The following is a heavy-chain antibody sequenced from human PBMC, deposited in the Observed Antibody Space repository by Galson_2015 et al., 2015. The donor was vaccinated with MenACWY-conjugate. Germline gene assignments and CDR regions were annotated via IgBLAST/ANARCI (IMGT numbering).Heavy chain of an antibody. V-gene: IGHV3-72*01. CDR2: IRNKANSYTT. D-gene: IGHD2-2*01. J-gene: IGHJ4*02. Sequence: SLRLSCAASGFGFSDHYMDWVRQAPGKGLEWVGRIRNKANSYTTEYAASVKGRSTISRDDSKNSLYLQMNSLKTEDTAVYYCTRADHRYCSRTNCPFDHWGQGTLVTVSS. CDR1: GFGFSDHY. CDR3: TRADHRYCSRTNCPFDH.